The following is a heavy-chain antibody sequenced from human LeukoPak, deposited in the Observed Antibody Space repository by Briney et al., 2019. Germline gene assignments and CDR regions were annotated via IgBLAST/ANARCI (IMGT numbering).Heavy chain of an antibody. CDR2: IYYSGST. J-gene: IGHJ4*02. Sequence: SETLSLTCTVSGDSINSSNYYWGWIRQPPGKGLEWIGNIYYSGSTYYKPSLKSRVTISVDTSKNQFSLKLSSVTAADTAVYYCAGLYGSGSPYYFDYWGQGTLVTVSS. V-gene: IGHV4-39*01. CDR1: GDSINSSNYY. D-gene: IGHD3-10*01. CDR3: AGLYGSGSPYYFDY.